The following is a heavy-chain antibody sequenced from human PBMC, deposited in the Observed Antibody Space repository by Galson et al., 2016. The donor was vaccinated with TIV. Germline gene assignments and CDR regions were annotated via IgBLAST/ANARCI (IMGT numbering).Heavy chain of an antibody. CDR2: TIPIFGTA. J-gene: IGHJ4*02. V-gene: IGHV1-69*06. CDR3: SRGALKYHNYSSGYFFDY. Sequence: SVKVSCKASGGIFSNYGINWVRQAPGQGLEWMGGTIPIFGTAIYAQKFQGRVTITADTSTTTVYMELSSLRSEDTAVYYCSRGALKYHNYSSGYFFDYWGQGTLVTVSS. CDR1: GGIFSNYG. D-gene: IGHD3-22*01.